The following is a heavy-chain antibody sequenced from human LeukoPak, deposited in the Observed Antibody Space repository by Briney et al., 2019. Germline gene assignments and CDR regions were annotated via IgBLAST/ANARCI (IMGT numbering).Heavy chain of an antibody. J-gene: IGHJ4*02. Sequence: PGGSLRLSCTTSVFPFSRYSMNWVRQAPGKGLEWVSYITSSGDTIYYADSVKGRFTISRDNAKNSLFLHMNSLRADDTAVYYCARESGTQSSLSVWGQGTLVTVSS. CDR2: ITSSGDTI. CDR1: VFPFSRYS. D-gene: IGHD6-19*01. V-gene: IGHV3-48*01. CDR3: ARESGTQSSLSV.